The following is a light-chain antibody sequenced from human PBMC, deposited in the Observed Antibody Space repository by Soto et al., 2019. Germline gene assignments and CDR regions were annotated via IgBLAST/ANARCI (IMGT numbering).Light chain of an antibody. CDR3: GTWDSSLSAGV. Sequence: QSVLTQPPSVSAAPGQKFTISCSGSSSNIGKNYVSWYQQLPGTAPKLLIYENDKRPSGIPDRFSGSKTGTSATLGITGLQTGDEADYHCGTWDSSLSAGVFGTGTKLTVL. CDR1: SSNIGKNY. J-gene: IGLJ1*01. CDR2: END. V-gene: IGLV1-51*02.